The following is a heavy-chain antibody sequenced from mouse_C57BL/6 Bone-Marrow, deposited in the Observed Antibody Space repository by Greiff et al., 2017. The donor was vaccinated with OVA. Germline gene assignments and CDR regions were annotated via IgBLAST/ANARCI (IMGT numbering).Heavy chain of an antibody. CDR2: INYDGSST. V-gene: IGHV5-16*01. CDR3: ARSYYGYDPYAMDY. CDR1: GFTFSDYY. J-gene: IGHJ4*01. Sequence: EVKLVESEGGLVQPGSSMKLSCTASGFTFSDYYMAWVRQVPEKGLEWVANINYDGSSTYYLDSLKSRFIISRDNAKNILYLQMSSLKSEDTATYYCARSYYGYDPYAMDYWGQGTSVTVSS. D-gene: IGHD2-9*01.